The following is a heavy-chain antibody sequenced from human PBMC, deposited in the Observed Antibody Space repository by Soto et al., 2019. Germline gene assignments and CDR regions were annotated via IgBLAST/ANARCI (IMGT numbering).Heavy chain of an antibody. J-gene: IGHJ4*02. V-gene: IGHV3-30-3*01. CDR3: ARGGGYCTSPNCNGTDY. Sequence: GGSLRLSCAASGFTFSSYVMHWVRQAPGKGLEWVAVISYDGNSKYYADPVRGRFTISRDNSKNTLFLQMNSLRAEDTAVYYCARGGGYCTSPNCNGTDYWGQGALVTVS. CDR1: GFTFSSYV. CDR2: ISYDGNSK. D-gene: IGHD2-2*01.